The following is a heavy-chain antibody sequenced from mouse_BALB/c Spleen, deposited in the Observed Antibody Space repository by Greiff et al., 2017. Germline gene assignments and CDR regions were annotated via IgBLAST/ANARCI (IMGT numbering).Heavy chain of an antibody. CDR1: GFTFSSYA. Sequence: EVKVVESGGGLVKPGGSLKLSCAASGFTFSSYAMSWVRQSPEKRLEWVAEISSGGSYTYYPDTVTGRFTISRDNAKNTLYLEMSSLRSEDTAMYYCARDDGTLHAMDYWGQGTSVTVSS. D-gene: IGHD1-1*01. V-gene: IGHV5-9-4*01. J-gene: IGHJ4*01. CDR3: ARDDGTLHAMDY. CDR2: ISSGGSYT.